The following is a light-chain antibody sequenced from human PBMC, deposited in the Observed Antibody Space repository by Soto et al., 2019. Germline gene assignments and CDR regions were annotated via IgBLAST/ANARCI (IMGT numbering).Light chain of an antibody. CDR2: AAS. CDR1: QSISSY. V-gene: IGKV1-39*01. CDR3: QQRSNWPRFT. Sequence: DIQMTQSPSSLSASVGDRVTITCRASQSISSYLNWYQQKTGKAPKLLIYAASSLQSGVPSRFSGSGSGKDFTLTSSSLEAEDFAVYNCQQRSNWPRFTVDRGTKVDI. J-gene: IGKJ3*01.